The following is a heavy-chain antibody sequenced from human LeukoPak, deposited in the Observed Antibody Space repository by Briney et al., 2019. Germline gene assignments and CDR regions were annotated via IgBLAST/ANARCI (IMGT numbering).Heavy chain of an antibody. V-gene: IGHV1-18*01. CDR1: GYTFTSYG. J-gene: IGHJ2*01. D-gene: IGHD1-26*01. Sequence: GASVKVSCKASGYTFTSYGISWVRQAPGQGLEWMGWISAYNGNTNYAQKFQGRVTMTEDTSTDTAYMELSSLRSEDTAVYYCATGVGATHWYFDLWGRGTLVTVSS. CDR2: ISAYNGNT. CDR3: ATGVGATHWYFDL.